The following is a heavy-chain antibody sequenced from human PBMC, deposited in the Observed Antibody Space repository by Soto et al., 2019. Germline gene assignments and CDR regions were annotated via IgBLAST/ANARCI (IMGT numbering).Heavy chain of an antibody. J-gene: IGHJ4*02. CDR3: AKKSEIAVPRYYFDL. Sequence: GGSLRLSCAGSGFTFGTYSMNWVRQAPGKGLEWVSSMNGGGGSTYYAESVQGRFTISRDNSKNTLYLQMNSLRVEDTAVYYCAKKSEIAVPRYYFDLWGQGTLVTVSS. CDR2: MNGGGGST. V-gene: IGHV3-23*01. D-gene: IGHD2-21*01. CDR1: GFTFGTYS.